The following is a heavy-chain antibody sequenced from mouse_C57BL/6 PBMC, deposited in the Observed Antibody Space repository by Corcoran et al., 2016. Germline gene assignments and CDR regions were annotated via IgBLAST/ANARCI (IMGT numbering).Heavy chain of an antibody. D-gene: IGHD6-1*01. CDR2: IYPRSGNT. Sequence: LQQQSEAELARPGASVMLSGKASDYTFPSWGIRWVKQKTGPGLEWIGEIYPRSGNTYYNEKFKGKATLTADKSSSTAYMELRSLTSEDSAVYFCARSLDYFDYWGQGTTLTVSS. V-gene: IGHV1-81*01. CDR3: ARSLDYFDY. J-gene: IGHJ2*01. CDR1: DYTFPSWG.